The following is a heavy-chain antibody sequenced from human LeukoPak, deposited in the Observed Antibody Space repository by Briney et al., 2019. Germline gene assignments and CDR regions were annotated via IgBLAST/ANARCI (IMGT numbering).Heavy chain of an antibody. J-gene: IGHJ5*02. CDR3: ARGRTGYCSGGSCYTPWFDP. CDR1: GGSFSGYY. CDR2: IYSSGST. Sequence: PSETLSLTCAVYGGSFSGYYWSWIRQPPGKGLEWIGRIYSSGSTNYNPSLKSRVTISVDTSKNQFSLKLSSVTAADTAVYYCARGRTGYCSGGSCYTPWFDPWGQGTLVTVSS. V-gene: IGHV4-34*01. D-gene: IGHD2-15*01.